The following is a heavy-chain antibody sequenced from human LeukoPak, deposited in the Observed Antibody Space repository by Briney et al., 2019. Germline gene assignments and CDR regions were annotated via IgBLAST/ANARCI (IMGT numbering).Heavy chain of an antibody. CDR3: AKGSSGWYDHAFDI. CDR2: ISWNSGSI. CDR1: GFTFDDYA. J-gene: IGHJ3*02. D-gene: IGHD6-19*01. V-gene: IGHV3-9*01. Sequence: PGGSLRLSCAASGFTFDDYAMHWVRQAPGKGLEWVSGISWNSGSIGYADSVKGRFTISRDNAKNSLYLQMKSLRAEDTALYYCAKGSSGWYDHAFDIWGQGTMVTVSS.